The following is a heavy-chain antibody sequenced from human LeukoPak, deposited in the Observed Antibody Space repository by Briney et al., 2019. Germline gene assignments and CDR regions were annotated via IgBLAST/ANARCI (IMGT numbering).Heavy chain of an antibody. CDR2: INHSGSS. Sequence: SETLSLTCAVDGGPFSFYYWSWIRQTPGKGLEWIGEINHSGSSNYNPSLKSRVTISVDTSKNQFSLKLNSVTAADTAVYYCARRSQDFDFWGQGILVTVSA. CDR3: ARRSQDFDF. J-gene: IGHJ4*02. CDR1: GGPFSFYY. V-gene: IGHV4-34*01.